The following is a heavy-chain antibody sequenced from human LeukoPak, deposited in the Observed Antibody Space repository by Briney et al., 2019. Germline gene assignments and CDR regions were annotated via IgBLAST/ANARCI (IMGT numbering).Heavy chain of an antibody. CDR2: INHIGST. J-gene: IGHJ4*02. CDR1: GFTFSGSW. Sequence: GSLILSCTASGFTFSGSWMTWVRQPPGKGLEWIGEINHIGSTNYNPSLKSRVTISVDTSKNQFSLKLSSVTAADTAVYYCARGRGYSPLLRFLEWQPYYYFDYWGQGTLVTVSS. CDR3: ARGRGYSPLLRFLEWQPYYYFDY. V-gene: IGHV4-34*01. D-gene: IGHD3-3*01.